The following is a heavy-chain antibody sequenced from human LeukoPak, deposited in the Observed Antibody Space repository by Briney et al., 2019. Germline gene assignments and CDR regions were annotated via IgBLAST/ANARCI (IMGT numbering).Heavy chain of an antibody. D-gene: IGHD6-13*01. CDR1: GFTFSSYS. CDR3: AKDRISSSFDFDY. Sequence: PGGSLRLSCAASGFTFSSYSMNWVRQAPGKGLEWVSSISSSSSYIYYADSVKGRFTISRDNSKNTLYLQMNSLRAEDTAVYYCAKDRISSSFDFDYWGQGTLVTVSS. CDR2: ISSSSSYI. V-gene: IGHV3-21*04. J-gene: IGHJ4*02.